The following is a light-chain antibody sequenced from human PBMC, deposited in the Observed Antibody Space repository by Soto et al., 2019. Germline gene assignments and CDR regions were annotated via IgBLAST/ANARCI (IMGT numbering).Light chain of an antibody. Sequence: EIMMTQSPATVSVSPGERATLSCRASQSIRTNVAWYQQKPGQALRLLIYDASTRATGLSSRFSGSGSGTEFTLTISSLQDEDVAIYYCQQYNDWPPLTFGGWNRWEI. CDR2: DAS. J-gene: IGKJ4*01. V-gene: IGKV3-15*01. CDR3: QQYNDWPPLT. CDR1: QSIRTN.